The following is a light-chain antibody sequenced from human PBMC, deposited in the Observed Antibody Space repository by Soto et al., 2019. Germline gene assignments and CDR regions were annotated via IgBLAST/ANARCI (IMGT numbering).Light chain of an antibody. V-gene: IGLV2-23*01. CDR3: CSYAGSS. CDR2: EGS. Sequence: QSVPTQPASVSGSPGQSITISCTGTSSDVGSYNLVSWYQQHPGKAPKLMIYEGSKRPSGVSNRFSGSKSGNTASLTISGLQAEDEADYYCCSYAGSSFGGGTKVTVL. J-gene: IGLJ2*01. CDR1: SSDVGSYNL.